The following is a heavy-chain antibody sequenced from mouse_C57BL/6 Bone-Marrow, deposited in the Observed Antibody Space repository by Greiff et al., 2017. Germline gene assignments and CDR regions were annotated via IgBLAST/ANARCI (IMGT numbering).Heavy chain of an antibody. J-gene: IGHJ2*01. Sequence: EVQLVESGGDLVKPGGSLKLSCAASGFTFSSYGMSLVRQTPDKRLEWVATISSGGSYTYYPDSVKGRFTISRDNAKNTLYLQMSSLKSEDTAMYYCARPGDPYYFDYWGQGTTLTVSS. CDR2: ISSGGSYT. CDR3: ARPGDPYYFDY. V-gene: IGHV5-6*01. CDR1: GFTFSSYG.